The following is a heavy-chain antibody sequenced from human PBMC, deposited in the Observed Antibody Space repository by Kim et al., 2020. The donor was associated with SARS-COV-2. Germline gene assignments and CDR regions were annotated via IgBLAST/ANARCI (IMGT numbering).Heavy chain of an antibody. V-gene: IGHV1-3*01. CDR2: INAGNGNT. Sequence: ASVKVSCKASGYTFTSYAMHWVRQAPGQRLEWMGWINAGNGNTKYSQKFQGRVTITRDTSASTAYMELSSLRSEDTAVYYCARSLKALYGMDVWGQGTTVTVSS. CDR1: GYTFTSYA. J-gene: IGHJ6*02. CDR3: ARSLKALYGMDV.